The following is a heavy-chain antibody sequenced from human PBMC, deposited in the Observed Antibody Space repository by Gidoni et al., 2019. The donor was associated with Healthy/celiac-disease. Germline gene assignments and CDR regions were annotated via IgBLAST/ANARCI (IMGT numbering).Heavy chain of an antibody. CDR2: FIPILGIA. D-gene: IGHD2-8*01. CDR3: ARDPGMLRYYYYGMDV. CDR1: VGTFSSYA. J-gene: IGHJ6*02. V-gene: IGHV1-69*04. Sequence: QVQLVQSGAEVKKPWSSVKVSCKASVGTFSSYAISWVRQAPGQGLEWMGRFIPILGIANYAQKFQGRVTITADKSTSTAYMELSSLRSEDTAVYYCARDPGMLRYYYYGMDVWGQGTTVTVSS.